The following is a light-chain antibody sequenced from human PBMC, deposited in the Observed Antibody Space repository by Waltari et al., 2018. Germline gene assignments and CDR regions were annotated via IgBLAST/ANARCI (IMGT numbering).Light chain of an antibody. J-gene: IGLJ1*01. CDR2: RNN. CDR1: NNNVGNQR. V-gene: IGLV10-54*04. Sequence: QAGLTQPPSVSKGLRQTATLTCTGNNNNVGNQRALWLQQHQRHPPKLLSYRNNKRPSGISERFSASRSGNTASLTITGLQPEDEADYYCSAWDFSLNAHVFGTGTMVTVL. CDR3: SAWDFSLNAHV.